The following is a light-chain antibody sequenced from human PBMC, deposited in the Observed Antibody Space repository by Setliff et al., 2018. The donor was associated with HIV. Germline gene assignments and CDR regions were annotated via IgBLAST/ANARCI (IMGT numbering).Light chain of an antibody. CDR3: QSYDSSLSRGV. CDR2: ANR. V-gene: IGLV1-40*01. Sequence: QSALAQPPSVSGAPGQRVSISCTGSISNIGAGYDIHWYQQIPGTAPKLLIYANRNRPSGVPDRFSGSKSGSSASLAITGLQAEDEADYCCQSYDSSLSRGVFGTGTKVTVL. CDR1: ISNIGAGYD. J-gene: IGLJ1*01.